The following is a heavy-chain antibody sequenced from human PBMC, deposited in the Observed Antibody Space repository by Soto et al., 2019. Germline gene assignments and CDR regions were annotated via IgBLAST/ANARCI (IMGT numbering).Heavy chain of an antibody. CDR3: ARPKDYDDCLDL. J-gene: IGHJ4*02. CDR1: GYAVTLFN. CDR2: INAGNGNT. V-gene: IGHV1-3*01. Sequence: GASVKVSRTAFGYAVTLFNIHCGRQAPGQRLEWMGWINAGNGNTKYSQKFQGRVTFTRDTSANTAYMELSSLISEDMAVYYCARPKDYDDCLDLWGQGTLVTVSS. D-gene: IGHD3-22*01.